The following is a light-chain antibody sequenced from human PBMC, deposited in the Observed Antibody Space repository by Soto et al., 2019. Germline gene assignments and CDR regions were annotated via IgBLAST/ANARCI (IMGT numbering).Light chain of an antibody. CDR2: NVN. J-gene: IGLJ1*01. CDR3: TSDTSSSTYV. V-gene: IGLV2-14*01. CDR1: SSDVGGHNS. Sequence: QSALTQPASVSGSPGQSITISCTGTSSDVGGHNSVSWYQQHPGKAPKLMIYNVNNRPSGVSNRFSGSKSGNTASLTISGLLAEDEADYYCTSDTSSSTYVFGAGT.